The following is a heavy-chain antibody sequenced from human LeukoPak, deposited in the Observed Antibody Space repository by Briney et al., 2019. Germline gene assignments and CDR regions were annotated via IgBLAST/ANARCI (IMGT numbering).Heavy chain of an antibody. CDR2: ISSYSSYI. V-gene: IGHV3-21*01. CDR1: GFSLSAYS. D-gene: IGHD2-2*01. CDR3: ARFGQYLAPGGFDY. J-gene: IGHJ4*02. Sequence: GGSLRLSCAASGFSLSAYSLNWVRQAPGKGLEWVSSISSYSSYIYYADSVKGRFTISRDNAENSLYLQMNSPRVEDTAVYYCARFGQYLAPGGFDYWGQGTLVTVSS.